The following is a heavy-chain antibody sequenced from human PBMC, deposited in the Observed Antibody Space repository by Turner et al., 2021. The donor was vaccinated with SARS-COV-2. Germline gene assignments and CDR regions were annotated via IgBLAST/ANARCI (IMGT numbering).Heavy chain of an antibody. CDR3: ARDRITVAGNLDH. J-gene: IGHJ4*02. D-gene: IGHD6-19*01. CDR2: ITDSASRT. V-gene: IGHV3-23*01. Sequence: EVQLLESGGGLVQPGGSLRLSCAASGFTFGDYAMSWVRQAPGKGLEWVSTITDSASRTYYADSVKGRFTISRDNSKNSLYLQINSLRAEDTGVYYCARDRITVAGNLDHWGQGTLVTVSS. CDR1: GFTFGDYA.